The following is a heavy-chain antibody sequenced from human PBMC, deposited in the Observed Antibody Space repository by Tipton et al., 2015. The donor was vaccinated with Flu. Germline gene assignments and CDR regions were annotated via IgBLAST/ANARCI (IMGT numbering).Heavy chain of an antibody. J-gene: IGHJ5*02. CDR2: IHRSGST. CDR1: GEALGIDYY. V-gene: IGHV4-38-2*01. CDR3: ARRDYSNYVSSPKSWFDP. Sequence: GEALGIDYYWGGIRQPPGKGLEWIGNIHRSGSTYYNESIRSRVTISVDTVRNQFSLRLTSVTAADTAIYFCARRDYSNYVSSPKSWFDPWGRGTLVTVSS. D-gene: IGHD4-11*01.